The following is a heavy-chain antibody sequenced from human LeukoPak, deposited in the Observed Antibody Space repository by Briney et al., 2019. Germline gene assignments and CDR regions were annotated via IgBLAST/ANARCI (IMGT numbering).Heavy chain of an antibody. CDR2: IYYSGST. CDR3: ARGGYCSSTSCYRVRFDP. J-gene: IGHJ5*02. D-gene: IGHD2-2*01. Sequence: SETLSLTCTVSGGSISSGDYYWSWIRQPPGKGLEWIGYIYYSGSTYYNPSLKSRLTISVDTSKNQFSLRLSSVPAADTAVYYCARGGYCSSTSCYRVRFDPWGQGTLVTVSS. V-gene: IGHV4-30-4*01. CDR1: GGSISSGDYY.